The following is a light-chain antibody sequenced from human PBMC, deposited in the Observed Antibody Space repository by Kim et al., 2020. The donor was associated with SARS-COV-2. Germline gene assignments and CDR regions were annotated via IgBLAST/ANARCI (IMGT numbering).Light chain of an antibody. Sequence: YELTQPPSVSVSPGQTASITCSGDKLGDKYASWYQQKPGQSPVLVIYQDSKRPSGIPERFSGSNSGNTATLTISGTQAMDEADYYCQAWDSSTVVFGGGTQLTVL. CDR1: KLGDKY. V-gene: IGLV3-1*01. CDR2: QDS. J-gene: IGLJ2*01. CDR3: QAWDSSTVV.